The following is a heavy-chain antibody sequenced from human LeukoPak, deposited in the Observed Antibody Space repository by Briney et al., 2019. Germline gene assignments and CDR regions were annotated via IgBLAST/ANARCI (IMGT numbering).Heavy chain of an antibody. Sequence: GGSLRLSCEASGFTFSSYWMHWVRQAPGKGLEWVANIKQDGSEKYYVDSVKGRFTISRDNAKNSLYLQMNSLRAEDTAVYYCAREGGYYDILTGYYTYYYYGMDVWGQGTTVTVSS. CDR2: IKQDGSEK. V-gene: IGHV3-7*01. CDR1: GFTFSSYW. D-gene: IGHD3-9*01. CDR3: AREGGYYDILTGYYTYYYYGMDV. J-gene: IGHJ6*02.